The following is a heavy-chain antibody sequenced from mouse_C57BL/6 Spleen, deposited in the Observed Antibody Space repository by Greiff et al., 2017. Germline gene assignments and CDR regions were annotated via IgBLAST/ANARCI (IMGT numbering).Heavy chain of an antibody. CDR3: ARRSNYVEVYFDD. CDR1: GFNIKDYY. Sequence: VQLKQSGAELVKPGASVKLSCTASGFNIKDYYLHWVKQRTEQGLEWIGRIDPEDGETKYAPKFQGKATITADTSSNTAYLQLRSLTSEDTAVYYCARRSNYVEVYFDDWGQGTTLTGSS. CDR2: IDPEDGET. J-gene: IGHJ2*01. V-gene: IGHV14-2*01. D-gene: IGHD2-5*01.